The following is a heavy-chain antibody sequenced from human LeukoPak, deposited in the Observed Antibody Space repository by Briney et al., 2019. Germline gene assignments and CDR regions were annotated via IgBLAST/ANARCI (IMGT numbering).Heavy chain of an antibody. D-gene: IGHD6-25*01. CDR1: GFTFSSYA. CDR2: ISSNGGST. J-gene: IGHJ5*02. Sequence: GGSLTLSCAASGFTFSSYAMHWVRQAPGKGLEYVSAISSNGGSTYYANSVKGRFTISRDNSKNTLYLQMGSLRAEDMAVYYCARDGGSGTFDPWGREPWSPSPQ. V-gene: IGHV3-64*01. CDR3: ARDGGSGTFDP.